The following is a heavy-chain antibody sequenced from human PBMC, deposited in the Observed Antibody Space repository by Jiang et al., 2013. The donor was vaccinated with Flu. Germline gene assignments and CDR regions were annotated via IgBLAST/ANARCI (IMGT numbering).Heavy chain of an antibody. CDR1: GGSISGYY. CDR3: ARGRDYGGGSGLSYIDY. D-gene: IGHD4/OR15-4a*01. Sequence: GPGLVKPSETLSLTCSVPGGSISGYYWNWVRQSPGKGLEWIAYIYNNARIIYNPSLKSRVTILLDTSKKQVSLRLSSVTAADTATYYCARGRDYGGGSGLSYIDYWGQGTLVTVSS. CDR2: IYNNARI. J-gene: IGHJ4*02. V-gene: IGHV4-59*01.